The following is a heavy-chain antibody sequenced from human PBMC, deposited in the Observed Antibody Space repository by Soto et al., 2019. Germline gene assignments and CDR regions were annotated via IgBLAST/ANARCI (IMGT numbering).Heavy chain of an antibody. D-gene: IGHD3-10*01. J-gene: IGHJ6*02. V-gene: IGHV1-24*01. CDR2: FDPEDGET. CDR3: ATGSITMVRGVPIYYYYYGMDV. Sequence: ASGKVSCKVSGYTLTELSMHWVRQAPGKGLEWMGGFDPEDGETIYAQKFQGRVTMTEDTSTDTAYMELSSLRSEDTAVYYCATGSITMVRGVPIYYYYYGMDVWGQGTTVTISS. CDR1: GYTLTELS.